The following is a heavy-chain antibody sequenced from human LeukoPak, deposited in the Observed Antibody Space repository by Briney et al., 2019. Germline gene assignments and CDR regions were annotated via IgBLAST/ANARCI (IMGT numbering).Heavy chain of an antibody. Sequence: PGGSLRLSCSCSGFIFSRYWLAWVRQAPGKGLEWVASINQDVSRVHYVDSVKGRFTISRDNAKSSLFLQMTSLRVEDTAVYYCARLKDDVTKFDYWRQGTLVTVSS. J-gene: IGHJ4*02. CDR2: INQDVSRV. CDR3: ARLKDDVTKFDY. D-gene: IGHD2-8*01. V-gene: IGHV3-7*01. CDR1: GFIFSRYW.